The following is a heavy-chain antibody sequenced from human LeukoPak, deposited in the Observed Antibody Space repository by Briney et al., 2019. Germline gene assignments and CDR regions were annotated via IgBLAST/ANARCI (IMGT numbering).Heavy chain of an antibody. J-gene: IGHJ4*02. D-gene: IGHD6-13*01. CDR3: ASAAYGAAEFDY. Sequence: GGSLRLSCAASGFTFSSYGMHWVRQAPGKGLEGVAFIRYDGSSKYYADSVKGRFTISRDNSKNTLYLQMNSLRAEDTAVYYCASAAYGAAEFDYWGQGTLVTVSS. V-gene: IGHV3-30*02. CDR2: IRYDGSSK. CDR1: GFTFSSYG.